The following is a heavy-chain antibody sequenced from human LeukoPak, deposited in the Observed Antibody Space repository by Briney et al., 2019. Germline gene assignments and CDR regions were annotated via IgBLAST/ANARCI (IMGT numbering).Heavy chain of an antibody. CDR1: GASITNSLYY. J-gene: IGHJ4*02. Sequence: SETLSLTCTVSGASITNSLYYWGWIRQSPGKGLEWIATVYYTGSTYYSPSLKSRVTISIDTSKSQFSLKLRSVTAADMAVYYCARQDFGSGIVPGYWGQGTLVTVSS. CDR3: ARQDFGSGIVPGY. V-gene: IGHV4-39*01. D-gene: IGHD3-10*01. CDR2: VYYTGST.